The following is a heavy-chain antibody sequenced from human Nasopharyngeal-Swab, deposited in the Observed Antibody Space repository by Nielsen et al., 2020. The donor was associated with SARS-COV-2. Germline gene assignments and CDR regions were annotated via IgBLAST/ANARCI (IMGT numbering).Heavy chain of an antibody. J-gene: IGHJ4*02. Sequence: GESLKISCAASGFTFSSYWMSWVRQAPGKGLEWVANIKQDGSEKYYVDSVKGRFTISRDNAKNSLYLQMNSLRAEDTAVYYCARGRNASTTVDYWGQGTLVTVSS. CDR2: IKQDGSEK. CDR1: GFTFSSYW. D-gene: IGHD1-1*01. V-gene: IGHV3-7*01. CDR3: ARGRNASTTVDY.